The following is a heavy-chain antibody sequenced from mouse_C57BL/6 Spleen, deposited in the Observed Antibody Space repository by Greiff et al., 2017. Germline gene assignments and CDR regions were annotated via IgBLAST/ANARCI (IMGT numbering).Heavy chain of an antibody. CDR2: ISYDGSN. CDR3: ARELLAGTGY. Sequence: EVQLQESGPGLVKPSQSLSLTCSVTGYSITSGYYWNWIRQFPGNKLEWMGYISYDGSNNYNPSLKNRISITRDTSKNQFFLKLNSVTTEETATYYCARELLAGTGYWGQGTTLPVSS. D-gene: IGHD4-1*01. CDR1: GYSITSGYY. V-gene: IGHV3-6*01. J-gene: IGHJ2*01.